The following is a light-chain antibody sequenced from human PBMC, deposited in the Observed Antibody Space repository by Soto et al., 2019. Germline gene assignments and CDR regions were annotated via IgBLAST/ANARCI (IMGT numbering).Light chain of an antibody. CDR3: QQRHRWPIT. V-gene: IGKV3-11*01. CDR2: DAY. CDR1: QSFRGL. J-gene: IGKJ1*01. Sequence: FVLTDSPVTLSLSPGERATLSCRASQSFRGLLAWYQQKPGQAPRLLIYDAYNRATGIPPRFSGSGSGTDFTLTISSLEPEDSAVYYCQQRHRWPITFGQGTKVDI.